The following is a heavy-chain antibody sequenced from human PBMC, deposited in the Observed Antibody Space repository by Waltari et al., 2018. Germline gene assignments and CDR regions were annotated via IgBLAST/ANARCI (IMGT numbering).Heavy chain of an antibody. J-gene: IGHJ4*02. CDR3: AKRGGTGIAAVGGIHCDH. D-gene: IGHD1-26*01. CDR2: VHSSGSKA. V-gene: IGHV3-23*05. Sequence: GKGLEWVSSVHSSGSKAYYADSVKGRFTISKDNSKNTVYLEVNSLRVEDTATYYCAKRGGTGIAAVGGIHCDHWGQGTLVTVSS.